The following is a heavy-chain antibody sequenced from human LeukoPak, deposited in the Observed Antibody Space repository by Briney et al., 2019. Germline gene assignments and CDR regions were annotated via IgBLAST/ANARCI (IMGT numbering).Heavy chain of an antibody. Sequence: GGSLRLSCAASGSTFSAYAMHWVRQAPGKGLEWVTLISYDGSKEYYADSVKGRFTISRDNSKNTLFLQMNSLTSEDTAIYFCARDRDYGDFYFYYGMDVWGQGTTVTVSS. CDR3: ARDRDYGDFYFYYGMDV. V-gene: IGHV3-30*04. D-gene: IGHD4-17*01. J-gene: IGHJ6*02. CDR2: ISYDGSKE. CDR1: GSTFSAYA.